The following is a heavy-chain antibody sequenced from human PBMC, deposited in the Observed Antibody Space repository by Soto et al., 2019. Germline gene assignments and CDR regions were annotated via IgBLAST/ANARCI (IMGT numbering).Heavy chain of an antibody. CDR3: ARAPVDYGMDV. J-gene: IGHJ6*02. CDR1: GFTFSSYS. CDR2: ISGSTTTI. V-gene: IGHV3-48*02. Sequence: EVQLVESGGGLVQPGGSLRLSCAASGFTFSSYSVNWVRQAPGKGLEWISYISGSTTTIYYAETVKGRFTVSRDNAKNSLHLKLNSLRDEDTAVYYCARAPVDYGMDVWGQGTTVTVSS. D-gene: IGHD6-19*01.